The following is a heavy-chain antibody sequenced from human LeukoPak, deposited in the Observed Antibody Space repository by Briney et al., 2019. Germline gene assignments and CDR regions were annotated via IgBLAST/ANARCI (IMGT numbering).Heavy chain of an antibody. CDR3: ARENAAAGPKNDY. CDR1: GFTFSSYS. D-gene: IGHD6-13*01. V-gene: IGHV3-21*01. CDR2: ISSSSSYI. J-gene: IGHJ4*02. Sequence: GGSLRLSCAASGFTFSSYSMNWVRQAPGKGLEWVSSISSSSSYIYYADSVKGRFTISRDNAKNSLYLQMNSLRVEDTAVYYCARENAAAGPKNDYWGQGTLVTVSS.